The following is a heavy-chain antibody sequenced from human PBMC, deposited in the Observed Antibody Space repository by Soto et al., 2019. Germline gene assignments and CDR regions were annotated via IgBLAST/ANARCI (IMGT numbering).Heavy chain of an antibody. CDR3: ARKIAVAGTFYYGMDV. CDR1: GFTFSSYG. Sequence: PGGSLRLSCAASGFTFSSYGMHWVRQAPGKGLEWVAVIWYDGSNKYYADSVKGRFTISRDNSKNTLYLQMNSLRAEDTAVYYCARKIAVAGTFYYGMDVWGQGTTVTVSS. J-gene: IGHJ6*02. D-gene: IGHD6-19*01. CDR2: IWYDGSNK. V-gene: IGHV3-33*01.